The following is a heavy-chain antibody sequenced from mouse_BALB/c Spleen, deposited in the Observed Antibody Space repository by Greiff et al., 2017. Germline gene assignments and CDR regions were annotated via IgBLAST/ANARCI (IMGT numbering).Heavy chain of an antibody. CDR1: GDSITSGY. CDR2: ISYSGST. J-gene: IGHJ1*01. D-gene: IGHD2-3*01. V-gene: IGHV3-8*02. CDR3: ARWDGYYVYWYFDV. Sequence: EVQLQESGPSLVKPSQTLSLTCSVTGDSITSGYWNWIRKFPGNKLEYMGYISYSGSTYYNPSLKSRISITRDTSKNQYYLQLNSMTTEDTATYYCARWDGYYVYWYFDVWGAGTTVTVSS.